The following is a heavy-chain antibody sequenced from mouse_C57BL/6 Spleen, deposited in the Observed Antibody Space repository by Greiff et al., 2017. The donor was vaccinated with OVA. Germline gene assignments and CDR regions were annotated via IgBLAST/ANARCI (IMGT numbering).Heavy chain of an antibody. CDR3: ARWGTTVVALDY. D-gene: IGHD1-1*01. Sequence: QVQLKQPGAELVMPGASVKLSCKASGYTFTSYWLHWVKQRPGQGLELIGELDPSDSYTNYNQKFKGKSTLTVDKSSSTAYMQLSSLTSEDSAVYYCARWGTTVVALDYWGKGTTLTVYS. V-gene: IGHV1-69*01. CDR2: LDPSDSYT. J-gene: IGHJ2*01. CDR1: GYTFTSYW.